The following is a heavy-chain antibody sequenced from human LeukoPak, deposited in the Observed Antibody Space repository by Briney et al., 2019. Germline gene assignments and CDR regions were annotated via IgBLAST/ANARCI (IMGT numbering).Heavy chain of an antibody. Sequence: GASVKVSCKASGYTLSTYGISWVRQAPGQGLEWMGWISAHNGKTNYAQKFQGRVTMTTDASTSTAHMELRSLRSDDTAVYYCARCNLILVAGPKGHSYYFMDVWGKGTTVTVSS. J-gene: IGHJ6*03. CDR2: ISAHNGKT. CDR3: ARCNLILVAGPKGHSYYFMDV. CDR1: GYTLSTYG. V-gene: IGHV1-18*04. D-gene: IGHD2-15*01.